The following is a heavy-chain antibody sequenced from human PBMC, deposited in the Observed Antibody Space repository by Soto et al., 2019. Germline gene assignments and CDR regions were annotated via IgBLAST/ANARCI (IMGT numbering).Heavy chain of an antibody. V-gene: IGHV4-34*01. CDR1: GGSFSGYY. CDR2: INHSGST. Sequence: QVQLQQWGAGLLKPSETLSLTCAVYGGSFSGYYWNWIRQPPGKGLEWIGEINHSGSTNYNPSLKSRVTLSVATSKNQCALKLSSVTAADTAVYYCARGWGRIFDYWGQGTLVTVSS. D-gene: IGHD7-27*01. CDR3: ARGWGRIFDY. J-gene: IGHJ4*02.